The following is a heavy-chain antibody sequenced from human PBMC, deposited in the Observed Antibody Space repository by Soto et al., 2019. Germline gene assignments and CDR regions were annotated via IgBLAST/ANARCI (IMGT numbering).Heavy chain of an antibody. Sequence: ASVTGSCKASGYIFTNYGISWVRQAPGQGLEWMGWINTYNGNTNHAQKFEDRVTMTTATSTNTVFLELRSLKSDDTAIYYCARDRLRGYDSSGFYSWGQGTMVTVSS. CDR3: ARDRLRGYDSSGFYS. CDR1: GYIFTNYG. CDR2: INTYNGNT. J-gene: IGHJ4*02. V-gene: IGHV1-18*01. D-gene: IGHD3-22*01.